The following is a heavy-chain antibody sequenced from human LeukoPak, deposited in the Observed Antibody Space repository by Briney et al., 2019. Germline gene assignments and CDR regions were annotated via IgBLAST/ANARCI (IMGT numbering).Heavy chain of an antibody. V-gene: IGHV5-51*01. CDR1: GYSFTSYW. CDR2: IYPGDSDT. CDR3: ARGGQLRVIKDYGMDV. D-gene: IGHD2-2*01. Sequence: GESLKISFKGSGYSFTSYWIGWVRQMPGKGLEWMGIIYPGDSDTRYSPSFQGQVTISADKSISTAYLQWSSLKASDTAMYYCARGGQLRVIKDYGMDVWGKGTTVTVSS. J-gene: IGHJ6*04.